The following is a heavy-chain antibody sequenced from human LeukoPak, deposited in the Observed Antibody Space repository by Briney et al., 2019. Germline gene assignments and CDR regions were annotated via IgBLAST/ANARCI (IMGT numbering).Heavy chain of an antibody. D-gene: IGHD7-27*01. J-gene: IGHJ4*02. CDR2: IIPILGIA. V-gene: IGHV1-69*04. CDR1: GGTFSSYT. Sequence: ASVKVSCKASGGTFSSYTISWVRQAPGQGLEWMGRIIPILGIANYAQKFQGRVTITADKSTSTAYMELSSLRSEDTAVYYCARDLSSTSNWEFDYWGQGTLVTVSS. CDR3: ARDLSSTSNWEFDY.